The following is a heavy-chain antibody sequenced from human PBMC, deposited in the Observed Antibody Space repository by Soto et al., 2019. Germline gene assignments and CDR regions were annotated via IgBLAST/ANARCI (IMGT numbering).Heavy chain of an antibody. V-gene: IGHV3-11*06. CDR2: ISSSSSYT. D-gene: IGHD3-22*01. CDR3: ARGVKYYYDSSGYSTFDY. CDR1: GFTFSDYY. J-gene: IGHJ4*02. Sequence: QVQLVESGGGLVKPGGSLRLSCAASGFTFSDYYMSWIRQAPGKGLEWVSYISSSSSYTNYADSVKGRFTISRDNAKNSLYLQMNSLRAEDTAVYYCARGVKYYYDSSGYSTFDYWGQGTLVTVSS.